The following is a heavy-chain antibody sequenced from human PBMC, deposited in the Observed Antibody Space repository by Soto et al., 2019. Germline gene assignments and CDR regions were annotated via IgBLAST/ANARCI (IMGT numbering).Heavy chain of an antibody. CDR2: ILYNGNT. Sequence: SETLSLTCIVSGGSISNYYWSWIRQPPGKGLEWIGYILYNGNTKYNPSLKSRVTISVDTSKNQFSLRLSSVTAADTAVYYCARETYGDYVGYFDPWGQGTLVTVSS. D-gene: IGHD4-17*01. J-gene: IGHJ5*02. V-gene: IGHV4-59*12. CDR3: ARETYGDYVGYFDP. CDR1: GGSISNYY.